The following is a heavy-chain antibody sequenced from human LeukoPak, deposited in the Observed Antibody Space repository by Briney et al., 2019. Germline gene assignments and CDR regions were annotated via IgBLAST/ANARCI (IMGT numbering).Heavy chain of an antibody. CDR1: GFTFDVYD. V-gene: IGHV3-20*04. CDR2: INWNGGST. CDR3: ARVYPYHYDSSGYSEAGYFDY. J-gene: IGHJ4*02. D-gene: IGHD3-22*01. Sequence: AGGSLRLSCAASGFTFDVYDMSWVRQAPGKGLECVSGINWNGGSTVYADSVKGRFTISRDNAKNSLYLQMNSLRAEDTALYYCARVYPYHYDSSGYSEAGYFDYWGQGTLVTVSS.